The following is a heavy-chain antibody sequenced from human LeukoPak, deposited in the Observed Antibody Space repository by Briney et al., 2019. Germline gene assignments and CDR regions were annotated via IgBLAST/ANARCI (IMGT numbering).Heavy chain of an antibody. J-gene: IGHJ6*02. CDR1: GGSISSYY. CDR3: ARILTGHGSSYYYYGMDV. Sequence: PSETLSLTCTVSGGSISSYYWSWIRQPPGKGLEWIGYIYYSGSTNYNPSLKSRVTISVDTSKNQFSLKLSSVTAADTAVYYCARILTGHGSSYYYYGMDVWGQGTTVTVSS. D-gene: IGHD3-9*01. CDR2: IYYSGST. V-gene: IGHV4-59*08.